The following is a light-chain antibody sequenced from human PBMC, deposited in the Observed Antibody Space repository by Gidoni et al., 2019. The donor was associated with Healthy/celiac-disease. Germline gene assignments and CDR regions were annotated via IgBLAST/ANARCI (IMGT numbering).Light chain of an antibody. CDR3: QQSYSTRWT. V-gene: IGKV1-39*01. CDR1: QSISSY. CDR2: AAS. J-gene: IGKJ1*01. Sequence: DNQMTQSPSSLSASVGDRVTIPCRASQSISSYLNWYQQKPGKAPKLLIYAASSLQSGVPSRFSGSGSGTDFTLTISSLQPEDFATYYCQQSYSTRWTFGQGTKVEIK.